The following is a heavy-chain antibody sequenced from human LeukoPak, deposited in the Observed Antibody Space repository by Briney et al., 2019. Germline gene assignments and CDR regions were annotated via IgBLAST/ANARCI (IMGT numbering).Heavy chain of an antibody. CDR2: IYYSGST. Sequence: SETLSLTCTVSGASISNSDYYWSWIRQHPGKGLEWIGYIYYSGSTYYNPSLKSRVTISVDTSKNQFSLKLSSVTAANTAVYYCARLWFGELSHPFDYWGQGTLVTVSS. CDR3: ARLWFGELSHPFDY. J-gene: IGHJ4*02. CDR1: GASISNSDYY. D-gene: IGHD3-10*01. V-gene: IGHV4-31*03.